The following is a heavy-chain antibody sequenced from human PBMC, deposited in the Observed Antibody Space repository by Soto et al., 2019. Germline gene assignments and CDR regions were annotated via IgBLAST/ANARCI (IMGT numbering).Heavy chain of an antibody. D-gene: IGHD3-10*02. CDR2: IYHSGST. V-gene: IGHV4-39*07. J-gene: IGHJ6*02. CDR1: GGSISSDSYY. CDR3: ASVRGGYYYAMDV. Sequence: SETLSLTCTVSGGSISSDSYYWGWVRQPPGKGLEWIGEIYHSGSTNYNPSLKSRVTISVDKSKNQFSLKLSSVTAADTAVYYCASVRGGYYYAMDVWGQGTTVT.